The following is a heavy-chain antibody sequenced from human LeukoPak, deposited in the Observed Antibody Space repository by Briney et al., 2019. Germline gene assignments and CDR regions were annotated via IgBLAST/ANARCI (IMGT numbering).Heavy chain of an antibody. CDR3: ARAGGSYLDAFDI. J-gene: IGHJ3*02. Sequence: GGSLRLSCAASGFTFSSYSMNWVRQAPGKGLEWVSSISSSSSYIYYADSVKGRFTISRDNAKNSLYLQMNSLRAEDTAVYYCARAGGSYLDAFDIWGQGTMVTVSS. CDR1: GFTFSSYS. D-gene: IGHD1-26*01. CDR2: ISSSSSYI. V-gene: IGHV3-21*01.